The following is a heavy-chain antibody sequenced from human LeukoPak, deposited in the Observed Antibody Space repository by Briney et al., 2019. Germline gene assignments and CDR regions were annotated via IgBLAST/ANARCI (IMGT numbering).Heavy chain of an antibody. CDR1: GFTFSSYS. D-gene: IGHD4-17*01. V-gene: IGHV3-21*04. J-gene: IGHJ2*01. CDR2: ISSSSSYI. Sequence: GGSLRLSCAASGFTFSSYSMNWVRQAPGKGLEWVSSISSSSSYIYYADSVKGRFTISRDNAKNSLYLQMNSLRAEDTAVYYCARDLGGTTVTTYSDLWGRGTLVTVSS. CDR3: ARDLGGTTVTTYSDL.